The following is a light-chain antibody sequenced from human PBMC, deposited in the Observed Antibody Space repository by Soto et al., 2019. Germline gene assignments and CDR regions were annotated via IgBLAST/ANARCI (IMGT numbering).Light chain of an antibody. CDR1: QSVSII. CDR3: QHYNNCPLT. V-gene: IGKV3-15*01. CDR2: GAT. Sequence: EIVMTQSPATLSVSPGERATLSYRASQSVSIILAWYHQKPGQAPRLLIHGATTRSTGIPARFSGSGSWTEFTLTISSLQSEDFAFYYCQHYNNCPLTFGQGTKVEIK. J-gene: IGKJ1*01.